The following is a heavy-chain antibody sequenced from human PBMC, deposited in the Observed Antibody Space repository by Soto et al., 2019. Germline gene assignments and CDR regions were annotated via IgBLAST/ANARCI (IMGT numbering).Heavy chain of an antibody. V-gene: IGHV3-30*03. Sequence: QVQLVESGGGVVQPGRSLRLSCAASGFTFSSYGMHWVRQAPGKGLEWVAVISYDGSNKYYADSVKGRFTISRDNSKNTLYLQMNSLRAEDTAVYYCPGGYDILTGYYAELNWFDPWGQGTLVTVSS. CDR2: ISYDGSNK. CDR3: PGGYDILTGYYAELNWFDP. CDR1: GFTFSSYG. J-gene: IGHJ5*02. D-gene: IGHD3-9*01.